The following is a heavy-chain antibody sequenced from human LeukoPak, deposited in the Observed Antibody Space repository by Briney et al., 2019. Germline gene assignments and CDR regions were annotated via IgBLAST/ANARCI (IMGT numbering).Heavy chain of an antibody. CDR3: ARDLAFEGVYYYDSSGPSDY. CDR2: ISYDGSNK. D-gene: IGHD3-22*01. CDR1: GFTFDNYG. V-gene: IGHV3-30*03. J-gene: IGHJ4*02. Sequence: GGSLRLSCAASGFTFDNYGMHWVRQAPGKGLEWVAVISYDGSNKYYADSVKGRFTISRDNSKNTLYLQMNSLRAEDTAVYYCARDLAFEGVYYYDSSGPSDYWGQGTLVTVSS.